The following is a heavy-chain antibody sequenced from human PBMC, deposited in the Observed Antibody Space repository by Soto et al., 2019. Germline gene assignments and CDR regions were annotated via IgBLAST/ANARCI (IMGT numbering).Heavy chain of an antibody. J-gene: IGHJ6*02. Sequence: ASVKVSCKASVYTFTGYYMHWVRQAPGQGREWMGWINPNSGGTNYAQKFQGWVTMTRDTSISTAYMELSRLSSDDTAVYYCEREGDSSSWYVRNYYYGMDVWGQGTTVTV. CDR3: EREGDSSSWYVRNYYYGMDV. V-gene: IGHV1-2*04. CDR2: INPNSGGT. CDR1: VYTFTGYY. D-gene: IGHD6-13*01.